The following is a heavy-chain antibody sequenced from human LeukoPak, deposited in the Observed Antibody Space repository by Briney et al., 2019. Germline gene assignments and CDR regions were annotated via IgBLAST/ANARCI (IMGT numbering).Heavy chain of an antibody. D-gene: IGHD6-19*01. CDR2: ISWNSGSI. CDR3: AKDRFAAVAPNAFDI. CDR1: GFTFSSYW. J-gene: IGHJ3*02. V-gene: IGHV3-9*03. Sequence: GGSLRLSCAASGFTFSSYWMNWVRQAPGKGLEWVSGISWNSGSIGYADSVKGRFTISRDNAKNSLYLQMNSLRAEDMALYYCAKDRFAAVAPNAFDIWGQGTMVTVSS.